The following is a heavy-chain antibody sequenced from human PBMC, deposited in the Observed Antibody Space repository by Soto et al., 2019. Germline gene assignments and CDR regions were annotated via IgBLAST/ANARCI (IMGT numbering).Heavy chain of an antibody. D-gene: IGHD1-26*01. J-gene: IGHJ3*01. V-gene: IGHV3-74*01. CDR3: ARGDRGAFDL. CDR1: GFTFSYYW. CDR2: IHSDGSST. Sequence: EVQLLESGGGLVQPGESLRLSCAASGFTFSYYWMHWVRQAPGMGLVWVSRIHSDGSSTTYADSVKGRFTISRDNARNTLYLQMNSLRAEDTGAYYCARGDRGAFDLWGQGTVVTVSS.